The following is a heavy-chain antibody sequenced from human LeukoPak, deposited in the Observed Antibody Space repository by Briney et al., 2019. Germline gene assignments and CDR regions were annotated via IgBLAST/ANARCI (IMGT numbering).Heavy chain of an antibody. CDR2: IYHSGST. Sequence: SGTLSLTCAVSGGSISSSNRWSWVRQPPGKGLEWIGEIYHSGSTNYNPSLKSRVTISVDKSKNQLSLTVNSVTAADTAVYYCARSFGSKWYLDYWGQGTLVTVSS. J-gene: IGHJ4*02. V-gene: IGHV4-4*02. CDR3: ARSFGSKWYLDY. CDR1: GGSISSSNR. D-gene: IGHD3-16*01.